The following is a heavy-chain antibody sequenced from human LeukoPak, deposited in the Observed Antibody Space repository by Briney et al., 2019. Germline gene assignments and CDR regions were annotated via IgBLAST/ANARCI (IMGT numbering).Heavy chain of an antibody. Sequence: PSETLSLTCTVSGGSISSSSYYWGWIRQPPGKGLEWIGSIYYSGSTYYNPSLKSRVTISVDTSKNQFSLKLSSVTAADTAVYYCAREVKNNGFDYWGQGTLVTVSS. V-gene: IGHV4-39*07. CDR2: IYYSGST. CDR1: GGSISSSSYY. CDR3: AREVKNNGFDY. D-gene: IGHD1/OR15-1a*01. J-gene: IGHJ4*02.